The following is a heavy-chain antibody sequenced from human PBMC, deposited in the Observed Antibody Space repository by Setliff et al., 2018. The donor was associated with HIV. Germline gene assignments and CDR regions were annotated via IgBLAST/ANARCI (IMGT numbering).Heavy chain of an antibody. CDR3: ATGHYDYWNGYSARGPLDY. CDR2: INHDGSEK. J-gene: IGHJ4*02. CDR1: GFTFHTYF. V-gene: IGHV3-7*03. Sequence: QLGGSLRLSCAVSGFTFHTYFMSWVRQAPGKGLEWVANINHDGSEKNYVDSVTGRFTISRDNPKKTLYLQMSSLRVEDTAVYYCATGHYDYWNGYSARGPLDYWGQGTLVTVSS. D-gene: IGHD3-3*01.